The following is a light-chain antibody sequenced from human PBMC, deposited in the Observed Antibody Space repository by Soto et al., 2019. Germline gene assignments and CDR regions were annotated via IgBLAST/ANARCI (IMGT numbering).Light chain of an antibody. CDR2: GAS. V-gene: IGKV3-20*01. J-gene: IGKJ4*01. CDR1: QSVSGNF. CDR3: QNYGSPPVT. Sequence: DMVLTQSPGTLSLSPGERATLSCSASQSVSGNFLAWYQQKPGQAPRLLIYGASVRATGVPDRFSGGGSGTDFTLTISGLEPDDFALYFCQNYGSPPVTFGGGTKIEV.